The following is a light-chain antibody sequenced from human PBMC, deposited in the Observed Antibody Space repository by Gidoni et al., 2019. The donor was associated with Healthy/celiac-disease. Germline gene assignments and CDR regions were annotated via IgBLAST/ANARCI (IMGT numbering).Light chain of an antibody. V-gene: IGKV1-9*01. CDR2: AAS. CDR1: QDISSY. J-gene: IGKJ2*04. Sequence: DIPLTQSPSFLSASVGDRVTITCRASQDISSYLAWYQQKPGKAPKLLIYAASTLQSGVPSRFSGSGSGTEFTLTISSLQPEDFATYYCQQLNSYPRSFXQXTKLEIK. CDR3: QQLNSYPRS.